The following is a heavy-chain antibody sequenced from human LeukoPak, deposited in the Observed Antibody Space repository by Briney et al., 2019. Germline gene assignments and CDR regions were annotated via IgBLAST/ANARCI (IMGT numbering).Heavy chain of an antibody. CDR1: GGSISSGYYC. V-gene: IGHV4-30-4*08. CDR2: IYYSGST. CDR3: AAGGYSSSMDLYFDY. D-gene: IGHD6-6*01. J-gene: IGHJ4*02. Sequence: PSETLSLTCTVSGGSISSGYYCWSWIRQPKGKGLVSFGYIYYSGSTYYSPSLKSRVTISVVTSKNQFSLKLSSVTAADTAVYYWAAGGYSSSMDLYFDYWGQGTLVTVSS.